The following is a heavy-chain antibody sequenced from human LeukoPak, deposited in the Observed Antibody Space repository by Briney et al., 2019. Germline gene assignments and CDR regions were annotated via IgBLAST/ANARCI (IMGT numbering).Heavy chain of an antibody. CDR3: ARDPPIGGADVFDI. J-gene: IGHJ3*02. Sequence: ASVKVSCKAAGYTFTGYYMHWVRQAPGQGLEWMGWINPNSGGINYAQKFQGRVTMTRDTSISTAYMELSRLTSDDTAVYYCARDPPIGGADVFDIWGQGTMVTVSS. CDR2: INPNSGGI. D-gene: IGHD3-10*01. CDR1: GYTFTGYY. V-gene: IGHV1-2*02.